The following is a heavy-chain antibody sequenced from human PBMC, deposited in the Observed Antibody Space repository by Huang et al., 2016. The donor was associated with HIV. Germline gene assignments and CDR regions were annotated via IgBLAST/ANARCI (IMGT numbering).Heavy chain of an antibody. D-gene: IGHD3-22*01. CDR2: IYWNDEK. J-gene: IGHJ4*02. Sequence: QITLKESGPPLVKPTQTLTLTCIFTEFSLSTSGVCVGWIRQPPGKALEWLALIYWNDEKRYSPSLENRLTITKDTSKNQVVLTVTNVDPVDTATYFCVRIFGGYDSSGFLDYFDYWGQGTLVTVSS. CDR3: VRIFGGYDSSGFLDYFDY. V-gene: IGHV2-5*01. CDR1: EFSLSTSGVC.